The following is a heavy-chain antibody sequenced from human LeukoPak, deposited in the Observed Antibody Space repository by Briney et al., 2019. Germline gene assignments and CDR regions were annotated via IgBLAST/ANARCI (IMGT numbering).Heavy chain of an antibody. J-gene: IGHJ4*02. V-gene: IGHV4-59*01. Sequence: SETLSLTCTVSGDSIGGYYWSWIWQPPGKRLEWIGYIYYSGNTNYNPSLKTRVTISVDTSKNQFSLKLTSVTAADAAVYYCARSLPAAIFSLDYWGQGTLVTVSS. CDR3: ARSLPAAIFSLDY. D-gene: IGHD2-2*02. CDR1: GDSIGGYY. CDR2: IYYSGNT.